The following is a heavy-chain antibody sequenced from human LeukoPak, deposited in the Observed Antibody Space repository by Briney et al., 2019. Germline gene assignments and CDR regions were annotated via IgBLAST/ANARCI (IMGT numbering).Heavy chain of an antibody. D-gene: IGHD6-19*01. CDR1: GFTFSSYA. J-gene: IGHJ4*02. V-gene: IGHV3-30-3*01. Sequence: GGSLRLSCAASGFTFSSYAMHWVRQAPGKGLEWVAVISYDGSNKYYADSVKGRFTISRDNSKNTLYLQMNSLGAEDTAVYYCARDQAEQWLGSMFDYWGQGTLVTVSS. CDR3: ARDQAEQWLGSMFDY. CDR2: ISYDGSNK.